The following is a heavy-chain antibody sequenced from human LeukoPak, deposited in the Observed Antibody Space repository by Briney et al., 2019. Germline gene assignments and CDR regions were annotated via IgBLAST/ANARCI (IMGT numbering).Heavy chain of an antibody. J-gene: IGHJ4*02. Sequence: ASVKVSCKASGGTFSSYAISWVRQAPGQGLEWMGGIIPIFGTANYAQKFQGRVTITADESTSTAYMELSSLRSGDTAVYYCARGLYYYDSSGYAKYFDYWGQGTLVTVSS. D-gene: IGHD3-22*01. V-gene: IGHV1-69*13. CDR2: IIPIFGTA. CDR3: ARGLYYYDSSGYAKYFDY. CDR1: GGTFSSYA.